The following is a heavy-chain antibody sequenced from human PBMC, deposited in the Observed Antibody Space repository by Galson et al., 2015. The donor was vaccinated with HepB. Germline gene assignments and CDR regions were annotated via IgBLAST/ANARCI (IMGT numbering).Heavy chain of an antibody. CDR1: GFTFSDAW. CDR3: YREGA. CDR2: IKSSIDGGTT. J-gene: IGHJ5*02. Sequence: SLRLSCAASGFTFSDAWMSWVRQAPGKGLEWVGRIKSSIDGGTTDYAAPVKGRFIVSRDDSKNTLYLQTNSLKTEDTAVYYCYREGAWGQGTLVTVSS. V-gene: IGHV3-15*01.